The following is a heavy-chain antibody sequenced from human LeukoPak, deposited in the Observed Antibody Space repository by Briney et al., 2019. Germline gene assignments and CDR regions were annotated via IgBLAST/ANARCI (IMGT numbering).Heavy chain of an antibody. CDR3: ASSVEMATITGY. D-gene: IGHD5-24*01. J-gene: IGHJ4*02. CDR1: GFTFSSYA. V-gene: IGHV3-30*04. Sequence: PGGSLRLSCAASGFTFSSYAMHWVRQAPGKGLEWVAVISYDGSNKYYADSVKGRFTISRDNSKSTLYLQMNSLRAEGTAVYYCASSVEMATITGYWGQGTLVTVSS. CDR2: ISYDGSNK.